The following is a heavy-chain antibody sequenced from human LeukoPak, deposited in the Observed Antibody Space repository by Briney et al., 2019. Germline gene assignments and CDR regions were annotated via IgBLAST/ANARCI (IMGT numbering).Heavy chain of an antibody. V-gene: IGHV1-18*01. CDR1: GYTFTSYG. D-gene: IGHD1-26*01. Sequence: ASVKVSCKASGYTFTSYGISWVRQAPGQGLEWMGWISAYNGNTNYAQKLQGRVTMTTDTSTSTAYMELRRLRSDDTAVYYCARCKRWGSYKANDAFDIWGQGTMVTVSS. CDR3: ARCKRWGSYKANDAFDI. J-gene: IGHJ3*02. CDR2: ISAYNGNT.